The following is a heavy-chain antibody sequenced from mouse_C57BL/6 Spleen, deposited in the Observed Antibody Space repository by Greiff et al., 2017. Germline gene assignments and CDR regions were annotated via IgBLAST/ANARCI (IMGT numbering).Heavy chain of an antibody. Sequence: EVQLVESGGGLVKPGGSLKLSCAASGFTFSAYGMHWVRQAPEKGLEWVAYISSGSSTIYYSDTVKGSFTISRDNAENTLFLQMTSLRSEDTAMYYSARGFITTVYAMDYWGQGTSVTVSS. CDR3: ARGFITTVYAMDY. CDR1: GFTFSAYG. V-gene: IGHV5-17*01. CDR2: ISSGSSTI. D-gene: IGHD1-1*01. J-gene: IGHJ4*01.